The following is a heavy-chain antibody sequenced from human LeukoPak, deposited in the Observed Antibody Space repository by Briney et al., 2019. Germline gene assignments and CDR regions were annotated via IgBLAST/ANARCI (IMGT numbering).Heavy chain of an antibody. D-gene: IGHD5-18*01. CDR3: ARGGYSYGWVDY. CDR2: INHSGNT. CDR1: GGSFSGYY. Sequence: SETLSLTCAVYGGSFSGYYWSWIRQPPGKGLEWIGEINHSGNTNYNPSPKSRVTISVDTSKNQFSLKLSSVTAADTAVYYCARGGYSYGWVDYWGQGTLVTVSS. J-gene: IGHJ4*02. V-gene: IGHV4-34*01.